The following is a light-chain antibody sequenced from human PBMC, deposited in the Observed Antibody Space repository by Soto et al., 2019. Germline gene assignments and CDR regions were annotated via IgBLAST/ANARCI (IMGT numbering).Light chain of an antibody. J-gene: IGKJ5*01. CDR1: QSLSGY. V-gene: IGKV1-17*01. Sequence: DIQMTQSPSSLSASVGDRVTITCRASQSLSGYLNWYQQKPGKAPKLLIYDASSLQSGVPSRFSGSGSGTEFTLTISSLQADDFATYFCQQYNSYPITFGQGTRLEI. CDR2: DAS. CDR3: QQYNSYPIT.